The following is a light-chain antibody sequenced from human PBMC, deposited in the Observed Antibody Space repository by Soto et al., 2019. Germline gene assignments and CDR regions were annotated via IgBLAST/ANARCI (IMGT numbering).Light chain of an antibody. CDR3: DSYTSGSSYV. CDR2: DVS. CDR1: SSDVGGYNY. V-gene: IGLV2-14*01. J-gene: IGLJ1*01. Sequence: QSVLTQPASVSGSPGQSITISCTGTSSDVGGYNYVSWYQQHPGKAPKLMIYDVSYRPSGVSDRFSGSKSGNTASLTISGLQSEDEDDYYCDSYTSGSSYVFGTGTKVTVL.